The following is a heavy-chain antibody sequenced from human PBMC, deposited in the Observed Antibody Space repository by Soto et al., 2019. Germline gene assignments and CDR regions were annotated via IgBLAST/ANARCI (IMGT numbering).Heavy chain of an antibody. V-gene: IGHV4-39*01. Sequence: SETLSLTCTVSGGSISSSSYYWGWIRQPPGKGLEWFGGIYYSGSTNYNPSLKSRVAISVDTSKNQFSLKLSSVTAAATAGYCGGRQECISGFDNWGQGTLVTISS. J-gene: IGHJ4*01. CDR1: GGSISSSSYY. CDR2: IYYSGST. D-gene: IGHD6-13*01. CDR3: GRQECISGFDN.